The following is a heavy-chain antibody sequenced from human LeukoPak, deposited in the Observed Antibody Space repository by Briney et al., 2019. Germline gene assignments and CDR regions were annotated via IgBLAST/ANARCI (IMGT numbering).Heavy chain of an antibody. CDR1: GGSFSGYY. Sequence: SETLSLTCAVYGGSFSGYYWSWIRQPLGKGLEWIGEINHSGSTNYNPSLKSRVTISVDTSKNQFSLKLSSVTAADTAVYYCARIAVAGSVIDYWGQGTLVTVSS. V-gene: IGHV4-34*01. J-gene: IGHJ4*02. D-gene: IGHD6-19*01. CDR3: ARIAVAGSVIDY. CDR2: INHSGST.